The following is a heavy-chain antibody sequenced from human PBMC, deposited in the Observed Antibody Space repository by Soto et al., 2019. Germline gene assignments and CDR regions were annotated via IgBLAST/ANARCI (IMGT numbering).Heavy chain of an antibody. CDR3: TISQTHYDRSAFDF. J-gene: IGHJ4*02. Sequence: SQTLSLTCALSGDSVSNNRAAWNWVRQSPSRGLEWLGRTYYRSKWSNDYAVSMKSRITINPDTSRNQFSLQLNSVTPEDTAVYYCTISQTHYDRSAFDFWGQGTLVTVSS. CDR2: TYYRSKWSN. CDR1: GDSVSNNRAA. D-gene: IGHD3-22*01. V-gene: IGHV6-1*01.